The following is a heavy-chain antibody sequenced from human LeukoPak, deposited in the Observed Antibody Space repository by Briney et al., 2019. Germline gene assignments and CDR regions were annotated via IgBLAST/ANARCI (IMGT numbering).Heavy chain of an antibody. D-gene: IGHD2-21*01. V-gene: IGHV3-23*01. CDR3: ARSIPYWYFDL. J-gene: IGHJ2*01. CDR2: FGYVDSGT. Sequence: GGSLRLSCVASGSTSSNYDMTWVRQAPGKGLEWVSSFGYVDSGTTYADSVEGRFTISKDNSRNTLYLQMNSLRAEDTALYYCARSIPYWYFDLGGRGTLATVSS. CDR1: GSTSSNYD.